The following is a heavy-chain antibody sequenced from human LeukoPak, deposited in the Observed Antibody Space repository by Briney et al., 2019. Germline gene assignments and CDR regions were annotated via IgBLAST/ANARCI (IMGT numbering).Heavy chain of an antibody. D-gene: IGHD3-10*01. CDR3: AKDQVLWFGEPTFDY. V-gene: IGHV3-23*01. Sequence: GGSLRLSCAASEFTFNNYAMTWVRQAPGKGLEWVSLIDVGGDTTYYADTVKGRFTISRDDSNTMLYLQMNNLRVEDTATYYCAKDQVLWFGEPTFDYWGQGTLVTVSS. J-gene: IGHJ4*02. CDR1: EFTFNNYA. CDR2: IDVGGDTT.